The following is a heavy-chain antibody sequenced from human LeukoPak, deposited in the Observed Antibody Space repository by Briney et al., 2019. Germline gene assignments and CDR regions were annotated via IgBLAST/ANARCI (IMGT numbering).Heavy chain of an antibody. V-gene: IGHV4-34*01. CDR2: INHSGST. CDR3: GREDMSGYTDY. D-gene: IGHD3-3*01. J-gene: IGHJ4*02. Sequence: SETLSLTCAVYGGSFSGYYWSWIRQPPGKGLEWIGEINHSGSTNYNPSLKSRVTISVDTSKNQFSLQLKYVTPDDTALYYCGREDMSGYTDYWGQATLVTVSS. CDR1: GGSFSGYY.